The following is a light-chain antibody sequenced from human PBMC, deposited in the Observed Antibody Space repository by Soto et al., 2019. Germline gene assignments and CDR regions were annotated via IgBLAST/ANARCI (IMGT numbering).Light chain of an antibody. V-gene: IGKV1-27*01. CDR1: QGISNY. J-gene: IGKJ3*01. CDR3: QKYNSAPPFT. Sequence: DIQMTQSPSSLSASVGDRVTITCRASQGISNYLAWYQQKPGKVPKLLIYAASTLQSGVPSRFSGSGSGTDFTLTISSLQPEDGATYYCQKYNSAPPFTVGPGTKVDIK. CDR2: AAS.